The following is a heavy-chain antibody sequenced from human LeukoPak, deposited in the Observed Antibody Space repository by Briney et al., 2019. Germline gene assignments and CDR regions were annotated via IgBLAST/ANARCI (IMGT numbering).Heavy chain of an antibody. CDR1: GGSISSYY. D-gene: IGHD3/OR15-3a*01. V-gene: IGHV4-59*01. J-gene: IGHJ4*02. Sequence: SETLSLTCAVYGGSISSYYWSWIRQPPGKGLEWIGYIYYNGRTNYNPSLKSRVTISVDTSKNQFSLKLSSVTAEDTAVYYCARDGTEPFDYWGQGTLVTVSS. CDR3: ARDGTEPFDY. CDR2: IYYNGRT.